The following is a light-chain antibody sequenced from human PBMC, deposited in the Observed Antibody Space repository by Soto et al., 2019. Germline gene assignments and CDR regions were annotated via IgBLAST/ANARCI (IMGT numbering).Light chain of an antibody. CDR2: ELS. CDR3: SSYTSDNRDYV. Sequence: QSVLTQPASVSGSPGQSITISCTGTSSDVGAYTSVSWYQQHPGKAPKLIIYELSNGPVGTSTRFSASKPASTASLTILWLQAEDEAHYYCSSYTSDNRDYVFATGTKVTVL. CDR1: SSDVGAYTS. J-gene: IGLJ1*01. V-gene: IGLV2-14*01.